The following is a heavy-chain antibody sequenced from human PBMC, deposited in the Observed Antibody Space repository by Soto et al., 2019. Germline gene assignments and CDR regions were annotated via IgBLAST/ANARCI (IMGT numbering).Heavy chain of an antibody. Sequence: GGSLRLSCAASGFTFSRNGMHWVRQAPGKGLEWVAVIWYDGSNKYYADSVKGRFTISRDNSKNTLYLQMNSLRDEDTAVYYCARDSTVLQFLEYNTHHFDYWGQGTLVTVSS. V-gene: IGHV3-33*01. CDR2: IWYDGSNK. J-gene: IGHJ4*02. CDR1: GFTFSRNG. CDR3: ARDSTVLQFLEYNTHHFDY. D-gene: IGHD3-3*01.